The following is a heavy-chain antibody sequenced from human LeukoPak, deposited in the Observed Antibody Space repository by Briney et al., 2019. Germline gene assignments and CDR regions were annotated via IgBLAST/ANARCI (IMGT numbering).Heavy chain of an antibody. CDR3: AKDGEYSSSSDAFDI. V-gene: IGHV3-43*02. CDR2: ISGDGGST. D-gene: IGHD6-6*01. Sequence: GGSLRLSCAASGFTFDDYAMHWVRQAPGKGLEWVSLISGDGGSTYYADSVKGRFTISRDNSKNSLYLQMNSLRTEDTALYYCAKDGEYSSSSDAFDIWGQGTMVTVSS. J-gene: IGHJ3*02. CDR1: GFTFDDYA.